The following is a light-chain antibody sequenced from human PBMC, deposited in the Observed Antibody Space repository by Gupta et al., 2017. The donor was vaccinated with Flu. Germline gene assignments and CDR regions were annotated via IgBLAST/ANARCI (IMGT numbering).Light chain of an antibody. CDR2: AAS. V-gene: IGKV1-8*01. Sequence: AIRMTQSPSSFSASTGDRVTITCRASQGISSYLAWYQQKPGKAPKLLIYAASTLQSGVPSRFSGSGSGTDFTLTISCLQSEDFATYYCQQEDSYPFTFGQGTQVEIK. CDR3: QQEDSYPFT. J-gene: IGKJ5*01. CDR1: QGISSY.